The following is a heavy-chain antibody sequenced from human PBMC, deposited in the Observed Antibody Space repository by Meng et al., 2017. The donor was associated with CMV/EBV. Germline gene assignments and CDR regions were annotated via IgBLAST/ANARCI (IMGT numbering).Heavy chain of an antibody. CDR1: GFTFSSYA. J-gene: IGHJ4*02. Sequence: SLKISCAASGFTFSSYAMHWVRQAPGKGLEWVAVISYDGSNKYYADSVKGGFTISRDNSKNTLYLQMNSRRAEDTAVYYCASDGAGGFLEWLLDFDYWGQGTLVTVSS. CDR2: ISYDGSNK. V-gene: IGHV3-30-3*01. D-gene: IGHD3-3*01. CDR3: ASDGAGGFLEWLLDFDY.